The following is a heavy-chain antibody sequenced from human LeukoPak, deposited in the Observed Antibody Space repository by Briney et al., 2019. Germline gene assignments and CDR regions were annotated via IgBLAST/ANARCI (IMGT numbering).Heavy chain of an antibody. CDR2: ISLSGDST. V-gene: IGHV3-23*01. Sequence: GGSLRLSCAASGFTFSSYAMSWVRQAPGKGLEWVSAISLSGDSTYYADSVKGRFTISRDNSKNTLYLQMNSLRAEDTAVYYCAKDSKTYYYDSSFDYWGQGTLVTVSS. J-gene: IGHJ4*02. CDR3: AKDSKTYYYDSSFDY. D-gene: IGHD3-22*01. CDR1: GFTFSSYA.